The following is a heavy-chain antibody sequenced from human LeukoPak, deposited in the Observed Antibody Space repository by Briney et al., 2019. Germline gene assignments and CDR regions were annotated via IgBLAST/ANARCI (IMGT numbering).Heavy chain of an antibody. CDR2: ISTSDRFK. D-gene: IGHD1-14*01. Sequence: GGSLRLSCAASEFTFSSYEMHWVRQAPGKGLEWVSYISTSDRFKYYGNSVKGRFTISRDDAKSSLFLQMDSLRVEDTSVYYCARKMPGLGVIGYWGQGSLVIVSS. V-gene: IGHV3-48*03. CDR3: ARKMPGLGVIGY. CDR1: EFTFSSYE. J-gene: IGHJ4*02.